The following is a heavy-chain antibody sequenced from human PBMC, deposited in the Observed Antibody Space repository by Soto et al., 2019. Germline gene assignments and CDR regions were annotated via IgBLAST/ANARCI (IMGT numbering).Heavy chain of an antibody. CDR1: GGSMIRYY. V-gene: IGHV4-59*01. Sequence: SETLSLTCTVSGGSMIRYYWTLIGHPPGKGLEWIVNIHYTGSTNYNPSLKSRVTILLGTSTSQFSLKVSSVTAADTAVYYCARDLTISSTDGPLDPWGHGTLVTVSS. D-gene: IGHD1-1*01. J-gene: IGHJ5*02. CDR2: IHYTGST. CDR3: ARDLTISSTDGPLDP.